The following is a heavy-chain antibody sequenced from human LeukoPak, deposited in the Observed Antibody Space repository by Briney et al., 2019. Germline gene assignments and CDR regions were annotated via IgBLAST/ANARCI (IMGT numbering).Heavy chain of an antibody. CDR2: INHSGST. V-gene: IGHV4-34*01. CDR1: GGSFSGYY. Sequence: SETLSLTCAVYGGSFSGYYWSWIRQPPGKGLKWIGEINHSGSTNYNPSLKSRVTISVDTSKNQFSLRLSSVTAADTAVYYCARPGIAAAGKRGRFDYWGQGTLVTVSS. D-gene: IGHD6-13*01. J-gene: IGHJ4*02. CDR3: ARPGIAAAGKRGRFDY.